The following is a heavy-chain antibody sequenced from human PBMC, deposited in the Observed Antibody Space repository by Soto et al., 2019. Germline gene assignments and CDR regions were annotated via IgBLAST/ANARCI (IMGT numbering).Heavy chain of an antibody. CDR2: IHASGGST. V-gene: IGHV3-23*01. CDR3: ARRATLMRETAIVKMYAFDI. D-gene: IGHD5-18*01. Sequence: GGSLRLSCAASGFTFSNNAMSWVRQAPGKGLEWVSTIHASGGSTFYADSVKGRFTISRDNSKNTLYLEMNSLRAEDTAVYYCARRATLMRETAIVKMYAFDIWGQGTMVTVSS. CDR1: GFTFSNNA. J-gene: IGHJ3*02.